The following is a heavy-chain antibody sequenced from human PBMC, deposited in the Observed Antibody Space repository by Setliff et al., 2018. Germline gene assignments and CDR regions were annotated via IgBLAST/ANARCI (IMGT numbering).Heavy chain of an antibody. CDR2: IIPNFRTT. Sequence: SVKVSCKASGGTFRKYGISWVRQAPGQGLEWMGGIIPNFRTTSYAQKFQGRVTISTDESTMTAYMELNSLRPEDTAMYYCAREEVIVMTVNNYYYYMDVWGKGTTVTVSS. V-gene: IGHV1-69*05. CDR3: AREEVIVMTVNNYYYYMDV. D-gene: IGHD2-21*02. J-gene: IGHJ6*03. CDR1: GGTFRKYG.